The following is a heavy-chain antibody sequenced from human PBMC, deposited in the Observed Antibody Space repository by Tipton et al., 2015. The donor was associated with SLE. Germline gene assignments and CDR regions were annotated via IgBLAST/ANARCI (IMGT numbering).Heavy chain of an antibody. CDR3: ARDPYDSTWRNGWFDL. Sequence: TLSLTCAVSGYSITSGDYWGWIRQPPGKGLEWVGSLYHRGSTYYNPSLKSRVTISTDTSKNEIYLKLTSVTATDTAGYFCARDPYDSTWRNGWFDLWGQGTLVTVSS. V-gene: IGHV4-38-2*02. J-gene: IGHJ5*02. CDR1: GYSITSGDY. CDR2: LYHRGST. D-gene: IGHD6-13*01.